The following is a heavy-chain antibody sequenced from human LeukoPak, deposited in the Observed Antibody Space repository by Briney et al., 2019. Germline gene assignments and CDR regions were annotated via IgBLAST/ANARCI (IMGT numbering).Heavy chain of an antibody. V-gene: IGHV4-4*09. CDR1: GGSNNSYY. Sequence: SETLSLSCTVSGGSNNSYYWSWIRQPPGKGLEWIGYTHPSGNTNYSPSLKSRVTISIDMSRNQFSLKLNSLTAADTAVYYCARLQGDSTAIFDYWGQGTLVSVSS. CDR3: ARLQGDSTAIFDY. CDR2: THPSGNT. D-gene: IGHD2-21*01. J-gene: IGHJ4*02.